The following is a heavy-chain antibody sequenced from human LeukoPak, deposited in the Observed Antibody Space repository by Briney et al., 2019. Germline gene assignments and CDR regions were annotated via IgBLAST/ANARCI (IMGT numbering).Heavy chain of an antibody. Sequence: PGGSLRLSCAASGFTFSSYGMHWVRQAPGKGLEWVAVISYDGTNKYYADSVKGRFTISRDNSKSTLYLQMNSLRAEDTAVYYCAKGSYYYDSSGYYFDYWGQGTLVTVSS. J-gene: IGHJ4*02. CDR3: AKGSYYYDSSGYYFDY. CDR2: ISYDGTNK. CDR1: GFTFSSYG. V-gene: IGHV3-30*18. D-gene: IGHD3-22*01.